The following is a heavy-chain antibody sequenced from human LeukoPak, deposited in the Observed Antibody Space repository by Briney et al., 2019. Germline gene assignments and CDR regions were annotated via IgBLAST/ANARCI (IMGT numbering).Heavy chain of an antibody. J-gene: IGHJ4*02. CDR3: ARDWAIDYYDSSGYANDY. CDR2: XXLGIA. V-gene: IGHV1-69*04. Sequence: XXLGIANYAQKFQGRVTITADKSTSTAYMELSSLRSEDTAVYYCARDWAIDYYDSSGYANDYWGQGTLVTVSS. D-gene: IGHD3-22*01.